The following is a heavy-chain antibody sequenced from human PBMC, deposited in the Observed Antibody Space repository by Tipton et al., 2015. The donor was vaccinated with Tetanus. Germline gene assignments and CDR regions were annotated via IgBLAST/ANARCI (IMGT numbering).Heavy chain of an antibody. D-gene: IGHD1-1*01. V-gene: IGHV3-23*01. Sequence: SLRLSCTASGFPFDKYAMNWVRQAPGKGLEWVSGISGLGRTTDYADSVKGRFTISRDNSKNTVYLQMNSLRAEDTAVYFCARRSLTNYGLDVWGQGTPVTVSS. CDR3: ARRSLTNYGLDV. CDR1: GFPFDKYA. J-gene: IGHJ6*02. CDR2: ISGLGRTT.